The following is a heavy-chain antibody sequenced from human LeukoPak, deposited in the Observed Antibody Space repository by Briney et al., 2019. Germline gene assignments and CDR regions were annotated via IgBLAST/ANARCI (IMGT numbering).Heavy chain of an antibody. CDR3: TKDPDA. CDR1: GFSVTNYF. CDR2: IYSGGET. Sequence: GGSLRLSCVGSGFSVTNYFMSWFRKAPGKGLEWVSVIYSGGETHHADSVKGRFTLSRDTSKNTLLLQMNSLRVEDTAAYYCTKDPDAWGLGTLVTVSS. V-gene: IGHV3-66*01. J-gene: IGHJ5*02.